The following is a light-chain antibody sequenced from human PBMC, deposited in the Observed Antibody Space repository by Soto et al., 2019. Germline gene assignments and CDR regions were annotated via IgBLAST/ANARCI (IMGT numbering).Light chain of an antibody. CDR3: QQYARPPFA. CDR1: QRISNSY. CDR2: DAS. Sequence: EIVMTQSPATLSVSPGEGATVSCRASQRISNSYLAWYQQKPGQAPRLLLYDASSRATGIPDRVSGSGSGTDFTLTISRLEPEDFAVYYCQQYARPPFAFGQGTKVDI. J-gene: IGKJ2*01. V-gene: IGKV3-20*01.